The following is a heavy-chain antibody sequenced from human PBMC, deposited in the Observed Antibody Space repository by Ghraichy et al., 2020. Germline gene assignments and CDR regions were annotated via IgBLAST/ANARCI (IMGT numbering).Heavy chain of an antibody. V-gene: IGHV1-69*13. D-gene: IGHD1-26*01. J-gene: IGHJ6*03. Sequence: SVKVSCKASGGGFSRFAFSWVRQAPGQGLEWLGGIIPTFGTAKYAQRFQGKVTITADESTNTAYMELGSLRSEDTAVYFCARSSGSYYPNNFYYYYMDVWGKGTTVTVSS. CDR2: IIPTFGTA. CDR1: GGGFSRFA. CDR3: ARSSGSYYPNNFYYYYMDV.